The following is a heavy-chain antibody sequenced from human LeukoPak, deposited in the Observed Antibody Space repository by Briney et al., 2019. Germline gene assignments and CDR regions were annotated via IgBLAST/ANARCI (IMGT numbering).Heavy chain of an antibody. D-gene: IGHD2-15*01. CDR3: ARPYCSGGSCFLDY. J-gene: IGHJ4*02. CDR2: ISNNGGST. CDR1: GFTFSSYA. Sequence: GGSLRLSCVASGFTFSSYAMHWVRQAPGKGLEYVSAISNNGGSTYYANSVKGRFTISRDNSKNTLSLQMGSLRAEDTAVYYCARPYCSGGSCFLDYWGQGTLVTVSS. V-gene: IGHV3-64*01.